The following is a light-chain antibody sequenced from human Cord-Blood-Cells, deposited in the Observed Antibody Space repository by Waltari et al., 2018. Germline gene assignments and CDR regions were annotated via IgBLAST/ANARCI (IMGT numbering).Light chain of an antibody. V-gene: IGKV1-5*03. CDR2: KAS. CDR3: QQYNSYGT. Sequence: DIQMTQSPSTLSASVSDRVTITCRASQSISSWLAWYHQKPGKAPKLLTYKASSLESGVPSRFSGSGSGTEFTLTISSLQPDDFATYYCQQYNSYGTFGQGTKVEIK. CDR1: QSISSW. J-gene: IGKJ1*01.